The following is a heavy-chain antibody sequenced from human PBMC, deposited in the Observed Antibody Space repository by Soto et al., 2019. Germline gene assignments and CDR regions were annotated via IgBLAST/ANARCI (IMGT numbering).Heavy chain of an antibody. CDR2: IIPIFGTA. CDR3: ARILRGVGTRPHYGMDV. CDR1: GGTFSSYA. V-gene: IGHV1-69*13. Sequence: SVKVSCKASGGTFSSYAISWVRQAPGQGLEWMGGIIPIFGTANYAQKFQGRVTITADESTSTAYMELSSLRSEDTAVYYCARILRGVGTRPHYGMDVWGQGTTVTVSS. J-gene: IGHJ6*02. D-gene: IGHD3-10*01.